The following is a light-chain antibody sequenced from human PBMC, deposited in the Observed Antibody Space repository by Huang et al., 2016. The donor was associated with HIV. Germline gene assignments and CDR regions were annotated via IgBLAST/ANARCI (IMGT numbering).Light chain of an antibody. V-gene: IGKV3-11*01. CDR3: QQRSKSLT. Sequence: EVVLTQSPATLSLSQGERATLSCRASQSLNKVLAWFQQKPGQPPRLRIDNASERATGIPARFSGNGSGTDFTLTISSLRPEDFAVYYCQQRSKSLTFGGGTKVE. CDR2: NAS. J-gene: IGKJ4*01. CDR1: QSLNKV.